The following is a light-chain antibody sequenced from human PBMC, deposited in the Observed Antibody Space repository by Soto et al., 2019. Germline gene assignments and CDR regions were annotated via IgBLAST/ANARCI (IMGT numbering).Light chain of an antibody. V-gene: IGKV3-15*01. CDR3: QQYSNWPPWT. J-gene: IGKJ1*01. Sequence: EIVMRQSPATLAVSPGDTATLSCRASQSLSGNLAWYQQKPGQAPRLLIFRASTRATGVPARFSGRGSGTDFTLTISGLQSEDFAVYYCQQYSNWPPWTFGPGTKVEIK. CDR1: QSLSGN. CDR2: RAS.